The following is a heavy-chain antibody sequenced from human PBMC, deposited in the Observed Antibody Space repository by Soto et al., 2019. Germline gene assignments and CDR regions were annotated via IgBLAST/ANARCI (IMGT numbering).Heavy chain of an antibody. CDR2: IYHSGST. CDR1: GGSISSGGYS. V-gene: IGHV4-30-2*01. D-gene: IGHD2-15*01. Sequence: QLQLQESGSGLVKPSQTRSLTCAVSGGSISSGGYSWSWIRQPPGKGLEWIGYIYHSGSTYYNPSLXRXAXIXLDRSKNQFSLKLSSVTAADTAVYYCARGQVVAAQHWGQGTLVTVSS. J-gene: IGHJ4*02. CDR3: ARGQVVAAQH.